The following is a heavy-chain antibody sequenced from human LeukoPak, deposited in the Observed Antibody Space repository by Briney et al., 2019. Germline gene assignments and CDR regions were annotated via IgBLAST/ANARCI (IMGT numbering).Heavy chain of an antibody. D-gene: IGHD2-2*01. CDR3: ARLPAYCSSTSCYYDY. J-gene: IGHJ4*02. CDR2: ISSSSSYI. Sequence: PGGSLRLSCAASGFTFSSYSMNWVRQAPGKGLERVSSISSSSSYIYYADSVKGRFTISRDNAKNSLFLQMNSLRAEDTAVYYCARLPAYCSSTSCYYDYWGQGTLVTVSS. CDR1: GFTFSSYS. V-gene: IGHV3-21*01.